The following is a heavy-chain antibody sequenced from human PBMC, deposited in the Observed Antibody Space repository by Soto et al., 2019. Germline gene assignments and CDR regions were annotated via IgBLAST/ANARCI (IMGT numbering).Heavy chain of an antibody. CDR1: GGSISSYY. J-gene: IGHJ6*03. CDR2: IYHSGST. Sequence: SETLSLTCTVFGGSISSYYWSWIRQPPGKGLEWIGYIYHSGSTNYNPSLKSRVTISVDTSKNQFSLKLSSVTAADTAVYYCARHAAAVRTYYYYMDVWGKGTTVTVSS. D-gene: IGHD1-7*01. CDR3: ARHAAAVRTYYYYMDV. V-gene: IGHV4-59*08.